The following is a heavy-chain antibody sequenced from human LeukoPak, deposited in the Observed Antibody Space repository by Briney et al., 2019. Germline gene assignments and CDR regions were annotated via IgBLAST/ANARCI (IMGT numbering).Heavy chain of an antibody. CDR2: IYHSGST. V-gene: IGHV4-38-2*01. CDR1: GYSISSGCY. Sequence: KPSETLSLXCAVSGYSISSGCYWGWIRQPPGKGLEWIGSIYHSGSTYYNPSLKSRATISVDTSKNQFSLKLSSVTAADTAVYYCARVWSGYCSSTSCYVAYNWFDPWGQGTLVTVSS. D-gene: IGHD2-2*01. CDR3: ARVWSGYCSSTSCYVAYNWFDP. J-gene: IGHJ5*02.